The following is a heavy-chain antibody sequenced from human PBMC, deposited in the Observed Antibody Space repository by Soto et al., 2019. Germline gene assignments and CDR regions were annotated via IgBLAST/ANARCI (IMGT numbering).Heavy chain of an antibody. CDR2: ISYEGSHT. CDR3: AKEVHCGGGSCSWSEGFDY. D-gene: IGHD2-15*01. J-gene: IGHJ4*02. CDR1: GFIFSSYG. V-gene: IGHV3-30*18. Sequence: QVQLVESGGGVVQPGRSLRLSCAASGFIFSSYGMHWVRQAPGKGLEWVAVISYEGSHTYYADSVKGRFTITRHNSKNTLYLQMNSLRPEDTAVYYCAKEVHCGGGSCSWSEGFDYWGQGTLLTVSS.